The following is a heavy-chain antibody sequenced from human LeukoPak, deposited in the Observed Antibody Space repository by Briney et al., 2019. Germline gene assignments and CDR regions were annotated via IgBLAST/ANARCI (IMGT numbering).Heavy chain of an antibody. CDR2: ISYDGSSK. CDR3: ATGYYYDSSGFDY. CDR1: GFTFNGFA. J-gene: IGHJ4*02. V-gene: IGHV3-30*03. D-gene: IGHD3-22*01. Sequence: GGSLRLSCAASGFTFNGFAMSGVRQAPGKGLEWVAVISYDGSSKYYADSVKGRFTISRDNSKNTLYLQINSLRAEDTAVYYCATGYYYDSSGFDYWGQGTLVTVSS.